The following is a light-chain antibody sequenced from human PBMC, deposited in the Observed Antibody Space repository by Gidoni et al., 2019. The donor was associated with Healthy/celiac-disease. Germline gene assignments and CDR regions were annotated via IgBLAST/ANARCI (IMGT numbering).Light chain of an antibody. CDR1: QSISSY. CDR2: AAS. V-gene: IGKV1-39*01. CDR3: QQSYSTLRRT. Sequence: IQLTQSPSSLSASVGDRVTITCRASQSISSYLHWYQQKPGKAPKLLIYAASSLQSGVPARFSGSGSGTDFTLTISSLQPEDFATYYCQQSYSTLRRTFGQGTKLEIK. J-gene: IGKJ2*01.